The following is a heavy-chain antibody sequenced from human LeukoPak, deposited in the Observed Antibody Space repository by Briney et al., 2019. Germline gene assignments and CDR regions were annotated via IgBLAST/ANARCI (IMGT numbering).Heavy chain of an antibody. Sequence: SETLSPTCTVSGGSISSYDWSWIRQPAGKGLEWIGRIYTRGSTNYNPSLKSRVSMSVDTSKKQFSLKLSSVTAADTAVYYCARLSSSWYQDWYFDLWGRGTLVTVSS. CDR2: IYTRGST. J-gene: IGHJ2*01. CDR3: ARLSSSWYQDWYFDL. CDR1: GGSISSYD. D-gene: IGHD6-13*01. V-gene: IGHV4-4*07.